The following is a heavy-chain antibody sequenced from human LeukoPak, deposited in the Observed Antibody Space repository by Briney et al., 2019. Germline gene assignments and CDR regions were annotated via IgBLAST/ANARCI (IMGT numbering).Heavy chain of an antibody. D-gene: IGHD3-22*01. V-gene: IGHV3-74*01. CDR1: GFTFSSYW. J-gene: IGHJ4*02. CDR2: INSDGSST. Sequence: GGSLRLSCAASGFTFSSYWMHWVRQAPRKGLVWVSRINSDGSSTTYADSVKGRFTISRDNAKNTLYLQMNSLRAEDTAIYYCARQYSYDSSGYYPWDYWGQGTLVTVSS. CDR3: ARQYSYDSSGYYPWDY.